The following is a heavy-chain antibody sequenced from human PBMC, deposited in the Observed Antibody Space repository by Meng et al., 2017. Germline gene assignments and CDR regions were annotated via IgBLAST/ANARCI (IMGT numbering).Heavy chain of an antibody. CDR3: VRNENISRGELFGDY. Sequence: QVQLSVPGPVSTSPAVFLKVAVTVYGYSYTAYYMHWVRQSPGEGLEWMGHIKPNSGDTHFAEKFQYRVTMNRDTSINTDYVELSRLRSDDTAVYYCVRNENISRGELFGDYWGQGTLVTVSS. J-gene: IGHJ4*02. V-gene: IGHV1-2*06. CDR1: GYSYTAYY. CDR2: IKPNSGDT. D-gene: IGHD2-21*01.